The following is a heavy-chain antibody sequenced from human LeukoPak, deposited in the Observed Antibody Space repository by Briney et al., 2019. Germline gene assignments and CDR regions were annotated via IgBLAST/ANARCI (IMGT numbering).Heavy chain of an antibody. CDR1: GFTFSSYA. CDR2: ISGSGGST. Sequence: GRSLRLSCAASGFTFSSYAMSWVRQAPGKGLEWVSAISGSGGSTYYADSVKGRFTISRDNSKNTLYLQMNSPRAEDTAVYYCAKDGGYSYGYGNWFDPWGQGTLVTVSS. D-gene: IGHD5-18*01. CDR3: AKDGGYSYGYGNWFDP. V-gene: IGHV3-23*01. J-gene: IGHJ5*02.